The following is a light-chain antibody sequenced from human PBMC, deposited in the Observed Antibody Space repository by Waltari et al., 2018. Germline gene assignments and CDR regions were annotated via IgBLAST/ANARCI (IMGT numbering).Light chain of an antibody. V-gene: IGLV2-23*02. CDR2: DVR. CDR3: CSYAGSSTWV. CDR1: SSDVGGYNY. Sequence: QSALTQPASVSGSPGQSITISCTGTSSDVGGYNYVSWYQQHPGKAPKLMIYDVRKRPSGVSNRFSGSKSGNTASLTISGLQAEDEADYYCCSYAGSSTWVFGGGTKLTVL. J-gene: IGLJ2*01.